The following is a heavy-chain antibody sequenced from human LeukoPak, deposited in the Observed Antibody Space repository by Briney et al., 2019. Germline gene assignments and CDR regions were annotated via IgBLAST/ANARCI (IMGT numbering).Heavy chain of an antibody. CDR3: AKDRSCIKDVCHGDVDY. D-gene: IGHD2-8*01. J-gene: IGHJ4*02. V-gene: IGHV3-30*02. CDR1: GFNFSNYG. CDR2: IRYDGSNT. Sequence: PGGSLRLSCAASGFNFSNYGMHWVRQAPGRGLEWVAFIRYDGSNTYNADSVKGRFSIFRDNSKNTVYLQMNGLRTEDTAVYFCAKDRSCIKDVCHGDVDYSGLGT.